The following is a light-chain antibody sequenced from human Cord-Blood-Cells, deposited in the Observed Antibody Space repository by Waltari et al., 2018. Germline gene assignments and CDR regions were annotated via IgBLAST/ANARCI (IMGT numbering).Light chain of an antibody. J-gene: IGKJ5*01. CDR3: QQRSNWIT. CDR1: QSVSSY. V-gene: IGKV3-11*01. Sequence: EIVLTQSPATLALSPGERATLSCRASQSVSSYLAWYQQKPGQAPRLLIYDASNRATGIPARLSGRGSGTDFTLTISSLEPEDFAYYYWQQRSNWITFGQGTRLEIK. CDR2: DAS.